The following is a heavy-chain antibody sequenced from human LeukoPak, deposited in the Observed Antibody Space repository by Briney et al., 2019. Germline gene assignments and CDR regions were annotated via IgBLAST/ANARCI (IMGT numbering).Heavy chain of an antibody. D-gene: IGHD4-23*01. Sequence: GGSLRLSCAASGFTFSRYELNWVRQAPGKGLEWVSSITSTGRFIYYADSVKGRFTISRDNAKNSLYLQMNSLRPEDTAVYYCARDFYGGNFNAYDMWGQGTMVTVSS. CDR1: GFTFSRYE. J-gene: IGHJ3*02. V-gene: IGHV3-48*03. CDR3: ARDFYGGNFNAYDM. CDR2: ITSTGRFI.